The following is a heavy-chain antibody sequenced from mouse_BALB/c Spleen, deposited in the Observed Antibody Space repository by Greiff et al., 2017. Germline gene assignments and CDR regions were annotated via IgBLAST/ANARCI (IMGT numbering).Heavy chain of an antibody. J-gene: IGHJ4*01. V-gene: IGHV5-17*02. D-gene: IGHD4-1*01. CDR2: ISSGSSTI. CDR3: ARRKGSGTNYYAMDY. CDR1: GFTFSSFG. Sequence: DVKLQESGGGLVQPGGSRKLSCAASGFTFSSFGMHWVRQAPEKGLEWVAYISSGSSTIYYADTVKGRFTISRDNPKNTLFLQMTSLRSEDTAMYYCARRKGSGTNYYAMDYWGQGTSVTVSS.